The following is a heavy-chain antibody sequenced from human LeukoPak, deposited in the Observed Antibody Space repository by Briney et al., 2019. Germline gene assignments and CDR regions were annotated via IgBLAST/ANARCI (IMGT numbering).Heavy chain of an antibody. J-gene: IGHJ5*02. CDR2: INHSGSS. CDR1: GGSLSGYY. CDR3: ARSVRRLYGSGRSNWFDP. V-gene: IGHV4-34*01. D-gene: IGHD3-10*01. Sequence: SETLSLTCGVYGGSLSGYYWTWIRQPPGKGLEWIGEINHSGSSDYNPSLKSRVTISVDTSKNQFSLKLSSVTAADTAVYYCARSVRRLYGSGRSNWFDPWGQGTLVTVSS.